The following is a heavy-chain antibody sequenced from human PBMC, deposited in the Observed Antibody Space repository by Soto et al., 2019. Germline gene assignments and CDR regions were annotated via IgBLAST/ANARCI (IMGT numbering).Heavy chain of an antibody. Sequence: QLQLQESGSGLVKPSQTLSLTCAVSGGSISSGGYSWSWIRQPPGKGLEWLGHIYHSGSTSYNPSLKSRVTISVDRSKNQFSLKLSSVTAADTAEYYCAAGGGLPRYYWGQGTLVTVSS. CDR3: AAGGGLPRYY. V-gene: IGHV4-30-2*01. CDR1: GGSISSGGYS. J-gene: IGHJ4*02. D-gene: IGHD5-12*01. CDR2: IYHSGST.